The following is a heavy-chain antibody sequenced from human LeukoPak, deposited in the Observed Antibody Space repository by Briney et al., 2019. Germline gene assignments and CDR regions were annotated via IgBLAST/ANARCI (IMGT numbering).Heavy chain of an antibody. D-gene: IGHD3-9*01. V-gene: IGHV3-48*03. Sequence: GGSLRLSCAASGFTFSSYEMNWVRQAPGKGLEWVSYIGRSGTTIHYADSVKGRFTISWDNAKKSLYLQMNSLRAEDTAVYYCARSGKIYFDWLLDYWGQGTLVTVSS. CDR2: IGRSGTTI. J-gene: IGHJ4*02. CDR1: GFTFSSYE. CDR3: ARSGKIYFDWLLDY.